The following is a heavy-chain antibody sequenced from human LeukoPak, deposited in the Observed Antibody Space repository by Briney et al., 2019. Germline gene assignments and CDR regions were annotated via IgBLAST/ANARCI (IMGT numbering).Heavy chain of an antibody. CDR2: INPSGGST. Sequence: GASVKVSCKASGYTFTSYYMHWVRQAPGQGLEWMGIINPSGGSTNYAQKFQGRVTMTRDTSTSTVYMELSSLRSEDTAVYYYARTRIDNYYYFYMDVWGKGTTVTVSS. D-gene: IGHD2-15*01. V-gene: IGHV1-46*01. CDR1: GYTFTSYY. CDR3: ARTRIDNYYYFYMDV. J-gene: IGHJ6*03.